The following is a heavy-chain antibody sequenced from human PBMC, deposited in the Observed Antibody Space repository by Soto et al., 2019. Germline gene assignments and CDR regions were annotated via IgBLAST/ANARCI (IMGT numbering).Heavy chain of an antibody. CDR3: AKGIVYYYDSSGYFAY. D-gene: IGHD3-22*01. CDR1: GFTFRSYA. Sequence: EVQLLESGGGLVQPGGSLRLSCAASGFTFRSYAMSWVRQAPGKGLEWVSAISGSGGSTYYADSVKGRFTISRDNSKNTLYLQTNSLRAEDTAVYYCAKGIVYYYDSSGYFAYWGQGTLVTVSS. V-gene: IGHV3-23*01. CDR2: ISGSGGST. J-gene: IGHJ4*02.